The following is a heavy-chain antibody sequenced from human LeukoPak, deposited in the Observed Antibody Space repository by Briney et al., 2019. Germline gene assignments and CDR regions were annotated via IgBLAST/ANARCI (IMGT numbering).Heavy chain of an antibody. V-gene: IGHV1-2*02. CDR2: INPNSGGT. CDR3: ARLKYDFWSGYYPHSGNDAFDI. Sequence: ASVKVSCKASGYTFTGYYMHWVRQAPGQGLEWMGWINPNSGGTNYAQKFQGRVTMTRDTSISTAYMELSRLRSDDTAVYYCARLKYDFWSGYYPHSGNDAFDIWGQGTMVTVSS. CDR1: GYTFTGYY. D-gene: IGHD3-3*01. J-gene: IGHJ3*02.